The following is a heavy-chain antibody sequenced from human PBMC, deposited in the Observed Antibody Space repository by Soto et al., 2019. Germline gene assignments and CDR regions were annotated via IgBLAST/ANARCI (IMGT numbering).Heavy chain of an antibody. J-gene: IGHJ4*02. CDR1: GVTFSSYA. D-gene: IGHD1-26*01. CDR2: ISGSGGST. Sequence: GGSLRLSCAASGVTFSSYAMSWVRQAPGKGLEWVSAISGSGGSTYYADSVKGRFTISRDNSKNTLYLQMNSLRAEDTAVYYCARLHSGSLLYYFDYWGQGTLVTVSS. CDR3: ARLHSGSLLYYFDY. V-gene: IGHV3-23*01.